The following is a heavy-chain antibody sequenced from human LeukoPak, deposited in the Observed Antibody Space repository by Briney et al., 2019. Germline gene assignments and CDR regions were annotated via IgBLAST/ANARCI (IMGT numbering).Heavy chain of an antibody. CDR3: ARVEGEMATKYWYFDL. D-gene: IGHD5-24*01. CDR1: GGSISSGGYS. V-gene: IGHV4-30-2*01. CDR2: IYHSGST. Sequence: PSETLSLTCAVSGGSISSGGYSWSWIRQPPGKGLESIGYIYHSGSTYYNPSLKSRVTISVDRSKNQFSLKLSSVTAADTAVYYCARVEGEMATKYWYFDLWGRGTLVTVSS. J-gene: IGHJ2*01.